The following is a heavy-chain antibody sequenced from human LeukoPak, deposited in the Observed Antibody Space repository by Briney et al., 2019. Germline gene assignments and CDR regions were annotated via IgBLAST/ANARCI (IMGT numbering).Heavy chain of an antibody. D-gene: IGHD6-13*01. CDR2: INPNSGGT. CDR1: GYTFTSYY. V-gene: IGHV1-2*02. Sequence: ASVKVSCKASGYTFTSYYMHWVRQAPGQGLEWMEWINPNSGGTNYAQKFQGRVTMTRDTSISTAYMELSRLRSDDTAVYYCARALTYSSSWLYYFDYWGQGTLVTVSS. J-gene: IGHJ4*02. CDR3: ARALTYSSSWLYYFDY.